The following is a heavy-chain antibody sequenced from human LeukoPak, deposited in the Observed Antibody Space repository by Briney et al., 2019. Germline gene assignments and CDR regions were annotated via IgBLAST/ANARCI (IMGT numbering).Heavy chain of an antibody. J-gene: IGHJ5*02. V-gene: IGHV4-39*07. CDR2: IYYSGST. CDR3: AREFLSSGWFTFETAEYNWFDP. Sequence: SETLSLTCTVSGGSISSSSYYWGWIRQPPGKGLEWIGSIYYSGSTYYNPSLKSRVTISVDTSKNQFSLKLSSVTAADTAVYYCAREFLSSGWFTFETAEYNWFDPWGQGTLVTASS. D-gene: IGHD6-19*01. CDR1: GGSISSSSYY.